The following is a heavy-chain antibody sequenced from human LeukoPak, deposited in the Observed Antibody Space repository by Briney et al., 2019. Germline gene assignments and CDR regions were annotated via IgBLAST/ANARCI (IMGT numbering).Heavy chain of an antibody. CDR3: ARGKMFYYEGGTYYHAFDI. CDR1: GFSFSSYS. D-gene: IGHD3-22*01. J-gene: IGHJ3*02. CDR2: ISSSSNYI. Sequence: SGGSLRLSCAASGFSFSSYSMNWVRQAPGKGLEWVSSISSSSNYIYYADSVKGRFTISRDNAKNSLYLQMNSLRAEDTAVYYCARGKMFYYEGGTYYHAFDIWGQGTMVTVSS. V-gene: IGHV3-21*01.